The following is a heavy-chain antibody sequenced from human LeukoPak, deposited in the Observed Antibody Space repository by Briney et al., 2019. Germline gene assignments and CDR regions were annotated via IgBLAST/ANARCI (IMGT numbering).Heavy chain of an antibody. Sequence: GGSLRLSCAASGFTFSSYGMHWVRQAPGKGLEWVAFIRYDGSNKYYADSVKGRFTVSRDNSKNTLYLQMNSLRAEDTAVYYCAKDRSGSYSQGLDYWGQGTLVTVSS. D-gene: IGHD1-26*01. CDR2: IRYDGSNK. CDR1: GFTFSSYG. V-gene: IGHV3-30*02. J-gene: IGHJ4*02. CDR3: AKDRSGSYSQGLDY.